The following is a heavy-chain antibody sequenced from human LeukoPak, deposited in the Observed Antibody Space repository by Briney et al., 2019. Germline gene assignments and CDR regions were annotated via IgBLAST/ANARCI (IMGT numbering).Heavy chain of an antibody. CDR2: INYSGNT. V-gene: IGHV4-59*01. CDR1: GGSIRSYY. CDR3: ARGAVNVAARYFDW. J-gene: IGHJ4*02. D-gene: IGHD6-6*01. Sequence: SETLSLTCTASGGSIRSYYWSWIRQPPGKGLEWIGYINYSGNTDYNPSLKSRVTVSVDTSKNQFSLNLRSVTAADAAVYYCARGAVNVAARYFDWWGQGTLVTVSS.